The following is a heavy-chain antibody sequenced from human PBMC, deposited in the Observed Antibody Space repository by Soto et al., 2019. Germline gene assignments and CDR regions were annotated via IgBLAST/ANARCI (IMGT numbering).Heavy chain of an antibody. CDR1: GGSFSGYY. CDR2: INHSGST. D-gene: IGHD2-2*01. Sequence: SETLSLTCAVYGGSFSGYYWSWIRQPPGKGLEWIGEINHSGSTNYNPSPKSRVTISVDTSKNQFSLKLSSVTAADTAVYYCARERTYCSSTSCYGMSYWGQGTLVTVSS. J-gene: IGHJ4*02. V-gene: IGHV4-34*01. CDR3: ARERTYCSSTSCYGMSY.